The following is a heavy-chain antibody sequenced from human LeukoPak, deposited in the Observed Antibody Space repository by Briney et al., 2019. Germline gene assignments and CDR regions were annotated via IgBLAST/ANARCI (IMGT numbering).Heavy chain of an antibody. CDR2: IGSSGTTT. Sequence: GGSLRLSCAVSGFPFSFYEMNWVRQAPGKGLKWVSNIGSSGTTTYYADSVRGRFSISRDNAKNSLYLRMNSLRVEDTAVYYCALLAVASDFDYWGQGALVTVSS. D-gene: IGHD6-19*01. CDR3: ALLAVASDFDY. V-gene: IGHV3-48*03. J-gene: IGHJ4*02. CDR1: GFPFSFYE.